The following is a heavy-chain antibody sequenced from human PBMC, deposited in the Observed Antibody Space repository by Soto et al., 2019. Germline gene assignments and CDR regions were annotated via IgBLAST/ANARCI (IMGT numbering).Heavy chain of an antibody. CDR1: GYTFTSYG. Sequence: QVQLVQSGAEVKKPGASVKVSCKASGYTFTSYGISWVRQAPGQGLEWMGWISAYNGNTNYAQKLQGRVTMTTDTSTRTAYMELRSLRSDDTAVYYCARVAWIPYSSSWYSAVDYWGQGTRVTVSS. V-gene: IGHV1-18*01. CDR3: ARVAWIPYSSSWYSAVDY. J-gene: IGHJ4*02. CDR2: ISAYNGNT. D-gene: IGHD6-13*01.